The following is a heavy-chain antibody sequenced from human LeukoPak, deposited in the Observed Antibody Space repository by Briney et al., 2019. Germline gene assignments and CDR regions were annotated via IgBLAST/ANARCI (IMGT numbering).Heavy chain of an antibody. Sequence: ASVTVSCKVSGYTLTELSMHWVRQAPGKGLEWMGGFGPEDGETIYAQKFQGRVTMTEDTSTDTAYMELSSLRSEDTAVYYCATGPPFVVVMLELWGQGTLVTVSS. CDR1: GYTLTELS. D-gene: IGHD2-21*01. CDR2: FGPEDGET. CDR3: ATGPPFVVVMLEL. V-gene: IGHV1-24*01. J-gene: IGHJ4*02.